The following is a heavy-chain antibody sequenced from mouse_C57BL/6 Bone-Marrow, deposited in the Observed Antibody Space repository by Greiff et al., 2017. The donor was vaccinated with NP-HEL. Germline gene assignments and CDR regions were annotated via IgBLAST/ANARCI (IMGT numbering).Heavy chain of an antibody. V-gene: IGHV1-80*01. CDR1: GYAFSSYW. J-gene: IGHJ2*01. CDR3: ARYNYYGSSRYYFDY. Sequence: VQRVESGAELVKPGASVKISCKASGYAFSSYWMNWVKQRPGKGLEWIGQIYPGDGDTNYNGKFKGKATLTADKSSSTAYMQLSSLTSEDSAVYFCARYNYYGSSRYYFDYWGQGTTLTVSS. D-gene: IGHD1-1*01. CDR2: IYPGDGDT.